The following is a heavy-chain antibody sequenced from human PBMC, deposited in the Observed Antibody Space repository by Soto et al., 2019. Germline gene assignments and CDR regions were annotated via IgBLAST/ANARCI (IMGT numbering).Heavy chain of an antibody. D-gene: IGHD6-19*01. J-gene: IGHJ6*03. CDR2: IYYNGST. V-gene: IGHV4-59*11. CDR1: GGSISGHY. CDR3: ARDLSSAAGRYYYYYMDV. Sequence: PSETLSLTCTVSGGSISGHYWTWIRQPPGKGLEWIGYIYYNGSTYYHPSLKSRVTISVDTSKNQFSLKLSSVTAADTAVYYCARDLSSAAGRYYYYYMDVWGKGTTVTVSS.